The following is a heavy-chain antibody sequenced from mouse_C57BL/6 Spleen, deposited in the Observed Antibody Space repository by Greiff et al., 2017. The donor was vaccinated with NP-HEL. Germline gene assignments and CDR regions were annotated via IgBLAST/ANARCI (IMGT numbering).Heavy chain of an antibody. J-gene: IGHJ1*03. Sequence: VQLKESGPGLVAPSQSLSITCTVSGFSLTSYAISWVRQPPGKGLEWLGVIWTGGGTNYNSALKSRLSISKDNSKSQVFLKMNSLQTDDTARYYCARAYDGYYGGYFDVWGTGTTVTVSS. D-gene: IGHD2-3*01. CDR1: GFSLTSYA. V-gene: IGHV2-9-1*01. CDR2: IWTGGGT. CDR3: ARAYDGYYGGYFDV.